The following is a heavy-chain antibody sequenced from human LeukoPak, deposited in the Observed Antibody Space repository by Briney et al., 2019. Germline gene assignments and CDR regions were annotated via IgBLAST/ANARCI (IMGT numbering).Heavy chain of an antibody. J-gene: IGHJ4*02. CDR2: INSDGSWT. Sequence: GGSLRLSCAASGSYWMHWVRQAPGKGLVWVSHINSDGSWTSYADSVKGRSTISKDNAKNTVYLQMNNLRAEDTAVYYCVSFYETYWGRGTLVTVSS. CDR1: GSYW. D-gene: IGHD2/OR15-2a*01. CDR3: VSFYETY. V-gene: IGHV3-74*01.